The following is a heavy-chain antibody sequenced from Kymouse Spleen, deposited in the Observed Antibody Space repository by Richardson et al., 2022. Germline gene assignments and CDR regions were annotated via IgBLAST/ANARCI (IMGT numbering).Heavy chain of an antibody. V-gene: IGHV3-9*01. D-gene: IGHD2-8*01. Sequence: EVQLVESGGGLVQPGRSLRLSCAASGFTFDDYAMHWVRQAPGKGLEWVSGISWNSGSIGYADSVKGRFTISRDNAKNSLYLQMNSLRAEDTALYYCAKDLSHIVLMVYALDYWGQGTLVTVSS. CDR1: GFTFDDYA. CDR3: AKDLSHIVLMVYALDY. J-gene: IGHJ4*02. CDR2: ISWNSGSI.